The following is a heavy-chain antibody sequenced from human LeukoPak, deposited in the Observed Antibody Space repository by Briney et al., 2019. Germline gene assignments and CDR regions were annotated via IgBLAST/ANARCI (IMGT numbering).Heavy chain of an antibody. CDR1: GYTFTGYY. CDR2: INPNSGGT. J-gene: IGHJ5*02. Sequence: ASVKVSCKASGYTFTGYYTHWVRPAPGQGLEWMGWINPNSGGTNYAQKFQGRVTMTRDTSISTAYMELSRLRSDDTAVYYCARDRSRKAAAGTINWFDPWGQGTLVTVSS. CDR3: ARDRSRKAAAGTINWFDP. D-gene: IGHD6-13*01. V-gene: IGHV1-2*02.